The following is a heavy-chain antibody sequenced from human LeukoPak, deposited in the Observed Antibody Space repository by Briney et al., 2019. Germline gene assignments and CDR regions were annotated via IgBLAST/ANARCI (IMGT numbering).Heavy chain of an antibody. CDR3: AREVVEYSGSYFDY. D-gene: IGHD1-26*01. Sequence: GGSLRLSCAASRFTFSSYGMSWVRQAPGKGLEWVSSISGSGDTFYADSVKGRFTISRDNAKNSPYLQMNSLRAEDTAVYYCAREVVEYSGSYFDYWGQGTLVTVSS. J-gene: IGHJ4*02. V-gene: IGHV3-21*01. CDR2: ISGSGDT. CDR1: RFTFSSYG.